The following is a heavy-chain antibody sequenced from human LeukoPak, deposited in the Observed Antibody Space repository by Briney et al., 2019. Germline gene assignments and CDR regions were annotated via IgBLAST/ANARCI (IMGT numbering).Heavy chain of an antibody. V-gene: IGHV3-30*01. CDR1: GFTFSTYE. Sequence: GRSLSLSCAGSGFTFSTYEMHWVRQAPGKGLEWVAVISSDGSDKDYADSVKGRFTISRDNSKNTLYLQMNSLRAEDSAVYYCARDRHCRSISCFNAFDIWGQGTVVTVSS. CDR3: ARDRHCRSISCFNAFDI. CDR2: ISSDGSDK. J-gene: IGHJ3*02. D-gene: IGHD2-2*01.